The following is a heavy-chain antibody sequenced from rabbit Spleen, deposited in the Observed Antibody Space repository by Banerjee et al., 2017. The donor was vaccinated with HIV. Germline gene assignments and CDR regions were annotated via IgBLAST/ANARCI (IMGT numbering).Heavy chain of an antibody. CDR3: ARGSAAMTMVITGFYLNL. D-gene: IGHD2-1*01. V-gene: IGHV1S45*01. CDR2: INIVTGKS. CDR1: GVSFSDKDV. J-gene: IGHJ4*01. Sequence: EQLEESGGGLVKPEGSLTLTCKASGVSFSDKDVMCWVRQAPGKGLEWIACINIVTGKSVYASWAKGRFVMSRTSSTTVTLQMTSLTAADTATYVCARGSAAMTMVITGFYLNLWGPGTLVTVS.